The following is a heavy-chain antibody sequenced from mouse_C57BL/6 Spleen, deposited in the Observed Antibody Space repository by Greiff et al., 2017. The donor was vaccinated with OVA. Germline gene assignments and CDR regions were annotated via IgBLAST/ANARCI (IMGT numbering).Heavy chain of an antibody. J-gene: IGHJ3*01. Sequence: EVMLVESGGGLVKPGGSLKLSCAASGFTFSDYGMHWVRQAPEKGLEWVAYISSGSSTIYYADTVKGRFTISRDNAKNTLFLQMTSLRSEDTAMYYCARRSNGSSSWFAYWGQGTLVTVSA. CDR2: ISSGSSTI. V-gene: IGHV5-17*01. CDR1: GFTFSDYG. CDR3: ARRSNGSSSWFAY. D-gene: IGHD1-1*01.